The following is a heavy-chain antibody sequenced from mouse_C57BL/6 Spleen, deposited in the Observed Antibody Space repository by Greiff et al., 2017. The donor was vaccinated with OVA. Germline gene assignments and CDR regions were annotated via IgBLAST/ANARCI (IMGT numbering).Heavy chain of an antibody. CDR1: GYAFTNYL. Sequence: VQLQQSGAELVRPGTSVKLSCKASGYAFTNYLIEWVKQRPGQGLEWIGVINPGSGGTNYNEKFKGKATLTADKSSSTAYMQLSSLTSEDSAVYFCARGEDGSSSYYYAMDYWGQGTSVTVSS. D-gene: IGHD1-1*01. CDR3: ARGEDGSSSYYYAMDY. V-gene: IGHV1-54*01. J-gene: IGHJ4*01. CDR2: INPGSGGT.